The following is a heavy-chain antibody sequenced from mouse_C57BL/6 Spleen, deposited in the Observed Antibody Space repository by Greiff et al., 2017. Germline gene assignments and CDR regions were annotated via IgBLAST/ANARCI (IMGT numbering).Heavy chain of an antibody. V-gene: IGHV5-16*01. J-gene: IGHJ4*01. CDR1: GFTFSDYY. D-gene: IGHD1-1*01. CDR3: ARLYYYGPGYAMDY. Sequence: EVKLMESEGGLVQPGSSMKLSCTASGFTFSDYYMAWVRQVPEKGLEWVANINYDGSSTYYLDSLKSRFIISRDNAKNILYLQMSSLKSEDTATYYCARLYYYGPGYAMDYWGQGTSVTVSS. CDR2: INYDGSST.